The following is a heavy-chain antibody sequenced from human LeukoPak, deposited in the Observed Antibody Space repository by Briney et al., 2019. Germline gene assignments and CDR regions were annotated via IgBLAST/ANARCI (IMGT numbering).Heavy chain of an antibody. D-gene: IGHD2-15*01. Sequence: ASVKVSCKASGYTFTSYDINWVRQATGQGLEWMGWMNPNSGNTGYAQKLQGRVTMTRNTSISTAYMELSSLRSEDTAVYYCARDRNCSGGSCYLEDAFDIWGQGTMVTVSS. CDR1: GYTFTSYD. V-gene: IGHV1-8*01. J-gene: IGHJ3*02. CDR2: MNPNSGNT. CDR3: ARDRNCSGGSCYLEDAFDI.